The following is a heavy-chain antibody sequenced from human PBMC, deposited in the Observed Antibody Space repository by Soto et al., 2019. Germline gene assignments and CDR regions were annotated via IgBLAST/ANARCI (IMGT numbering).Heavy chain of an antibody. D-gene: IGHD3-22*01. CDR3: ATVVVILASSPYYFDY. J-gene: IGHJ4*02. CDR2: FDPEDGET. V-gene: IGHV1-24*01. Sequence: QVQLVQSVAEVKKPGASVKVSCKVSGYTLTELSMHWVRQAPGKGLEWMGGFDPEDGETIYAQKFQGRVTMTEDTSTDTAYMELSSLISDDTAVYYCATVVVILASSPYYFDYWGQGTLVTVSS. CDR1: GYTLTELS.